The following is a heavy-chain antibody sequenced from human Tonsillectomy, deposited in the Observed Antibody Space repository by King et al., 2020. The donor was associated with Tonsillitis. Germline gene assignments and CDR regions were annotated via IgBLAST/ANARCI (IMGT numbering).Heavy chain of an antibody. J-gene: IGHJ4*02. D-gene: IGHD2-2*01. CDR2: INPNSGGT. CDR3: ARGGDWGYCSSTSCFYFDY. V-gene: IGHV1-2*02. CDR1: GYTFTGYY. Sequence: VQLVESGAEVKKPGASVKVSCKASGYTFTGYYMHWVRQAPGQGLEWMGWINPNSGGTNYAQKFQGRVTMTRDTSISTAYMELSRLRSDDTAVYYCARGGDWGYCSSTSCFYFDYWGQGTLVTVSS.